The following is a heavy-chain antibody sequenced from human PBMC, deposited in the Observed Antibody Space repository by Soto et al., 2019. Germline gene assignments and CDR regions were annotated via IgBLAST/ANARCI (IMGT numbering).Heavy chain of an antibody. V-gene: IGHV1-18*01. CDR1: GYTFTSYG. CDR2: ISAYNGNT. CDR3: ARDIGYYYGSGSLNWFDP. D-gene: IGHD3-10*01. J-gene: IGHJ5*02. Sequence: ASVKVSCKASGYTFTSYGISWVRQAPGQGLEWMGWISAYNGNTSYAQKLQGRVTMTTDTSTSTAYMELRSLRSDDTAVYYCARDIGYYYGSGSLNWFDPWGQGTLVTVSS.